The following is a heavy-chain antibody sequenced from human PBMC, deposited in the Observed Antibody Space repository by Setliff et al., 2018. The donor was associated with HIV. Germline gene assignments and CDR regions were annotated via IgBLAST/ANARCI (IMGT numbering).Heavy chain of an antibody. CDR3: ARGLNYYGSGSYLPLGY. V-gene: IGHV4-34*01. D-gene: IGHD3-10*01. J-gene: IGHJ4*02. CDR2: IDHSGST. CDR1: GGSFNDYY. Sequence: SETLSLTCAVYGGSFNDYYWTWIRQPPGKGLEWIGEIDHSGSTKYHASLKSRVTISIDTSKNQISLKLSSVTAADTAVYYCARGLNYYGSGSYLPLGYWGQRTLVTVSS.